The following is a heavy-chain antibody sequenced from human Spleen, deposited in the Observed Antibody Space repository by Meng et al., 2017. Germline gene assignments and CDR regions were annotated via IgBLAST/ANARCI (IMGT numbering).Heavy chain of an antibody. D-gene: IGHD5-24*01. CDR3: GRWLQLLWAFDI. V-gene: IGHV1-69*06. J-gene: IGHJ3*02. CDR1: GGIFSKYV. CDR2: IIPIFGTA. Sequence: SSVNVSCKARGGIFSKYVIGWVRQAPGQGLEWMGGIIPIFGTANYAQKFQGRVTITADKSTSTAYMGLSSLRSEDTAVYYCGRWLQLLWAFDIWGHGTMVTVSS.